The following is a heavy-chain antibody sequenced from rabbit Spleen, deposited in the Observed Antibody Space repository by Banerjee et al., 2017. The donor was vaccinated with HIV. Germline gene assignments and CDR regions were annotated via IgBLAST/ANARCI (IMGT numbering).Heavy chain of an antibody. CDR3: VRDQAGDADYGPYYLNL. Sequence: QEQLEESGGGLVQPEGSLTLTCKASGFSFSDRDVMCWVRQAPGKGLQWIGYIDPVFGITYFANWVNGRFSISRENAQNTVFLQMTSLTAADTATYFCVRDQAGDADYGPYYLNLWGQGTLVTVS. CDR1: GFSFSDRDV. D-gene: IGHD2-1*01. CDR2: IDPVFGIT. V-gene: IGHV1S47*01. J-gene: IGHJ4*01.